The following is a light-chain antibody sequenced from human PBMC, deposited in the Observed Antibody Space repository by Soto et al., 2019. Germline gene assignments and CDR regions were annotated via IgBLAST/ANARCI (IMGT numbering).Light chain of an antibody. CDR2: KAS. CDR1: QSINGW. V-gene: IGKV1-5*03. CDR3: HQYHNVPQT. Sequence: DIQLTQSPSTLSASVGDRVTITCRASQSINGWLAWYKQKPGQAHNLLIYKASTLKTGVPSRFSDSGSGTEFTLTVSSLHPHDFATYYLHQYHNVPQTFGQGTKVE. J-gene: IGKJ1*01.